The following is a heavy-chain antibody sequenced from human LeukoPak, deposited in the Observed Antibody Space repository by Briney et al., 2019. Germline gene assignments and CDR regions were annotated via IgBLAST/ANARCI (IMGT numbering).Heavy chain of an antibody. Sequence: GGSLRLSCAASGCTFSTYAMSWVRQAPGKGLEWVSGIRGSGDNTYYADSVKGRFTISRDNSKNTLYLQMNSLRAEDTALYYCAKGHSDSEWLYFDSWGQGTLVTVSS. D-gene: IGHD5-12*01. CDR1: GCTFSTYA. V-gene: IGHV3-23*01. CDR2: IRGSGDNT. J-gene: IGHJ4*02. CDR3: AKGHSDSEWLYFDS.